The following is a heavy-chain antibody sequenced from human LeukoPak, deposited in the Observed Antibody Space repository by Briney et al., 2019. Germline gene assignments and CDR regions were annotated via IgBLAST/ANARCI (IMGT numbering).Heavy chain of an antibody. J-gene: IGHJ3*01. CDR3: AKDVSGTYYAFDV. CDR1: GASVRSHF. D-gene: IGHD3-22*01. CDR2: ISNRGST. Sequence: PTETLSLTCGISGASVRSHFWSWIRQTPGMGLEWIGYISNRGSTAYNPSLRSRVTISVDAPKNEVSLIVRSVSPADTAVYYCAKDVSGTYYAFDVWGQGRTV. V-gene: IGHV4-59*02.